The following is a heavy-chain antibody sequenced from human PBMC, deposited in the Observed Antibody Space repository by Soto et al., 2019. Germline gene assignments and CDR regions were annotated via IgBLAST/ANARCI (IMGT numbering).Heavy chain of an antibody. Sequence: SETLSLTCAVSGGSISTYYWSWIRQPPGKGLEWIGYIYYRGNTNYNPSFKSRVTISLDTSKNQFSLRLSSVTAADTAIYYCARHPGYYDVLTGYSTYYFDYWGQGALVTVSS. CDR3: ARHPGYYDVLTGYSTYYFDY. D-gene: IGHD3-9*01. CDR2: IYYRGNT. J-gene: IGHJ4*02. V-gene: IGHV4-59*08. CDR1: GGSISTYY.